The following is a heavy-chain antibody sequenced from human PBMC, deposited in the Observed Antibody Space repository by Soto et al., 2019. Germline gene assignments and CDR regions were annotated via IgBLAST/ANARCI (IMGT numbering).Heavy chain of an antibody. D-gene: IGHD3-22*01. Sequence: VASVKVSCKASGYTFTGDYMHWVRQAPGQGLEWMGWINPNSGGTNYAQKFQGRVTMTRDTSISTAYMGLSRLRSDDTAVYYCARDAYYYDSSEDYWGQGTLVTVSS. CDR1: GYTFTGDY. CDR2: INPNSGGT. V-gene: IGHV1-2*02. CDR3: ARDAYYYDSSEDY. J-gene: IGHJ4*02.